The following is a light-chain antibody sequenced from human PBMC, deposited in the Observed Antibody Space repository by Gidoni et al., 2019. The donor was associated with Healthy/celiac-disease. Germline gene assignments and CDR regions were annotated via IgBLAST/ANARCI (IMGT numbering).Light chain of an antibody. CDR3: QQYDNRLPA. V-gene: IGKV1-33*01. CDR1: QDISNY. CDR2: DAS. J-gene: IGKJ3*01. Sequence: DIQMTQSPASLSASVGDRVTITCQASQDISNYLNWYQQKPGKAPKLLIYDASNLETGVPSRFSGSGSGTDFTVTISSLQPEDIATYYCQQYDNRLPAFGPGTKVEIK.